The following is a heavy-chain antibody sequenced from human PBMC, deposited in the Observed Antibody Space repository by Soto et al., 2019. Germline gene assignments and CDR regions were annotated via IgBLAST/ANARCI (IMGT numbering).Heavy chain of an antibody. Sequence: GGSLRLSCAASGFTFCSYGMHWVRQAPGKGLEWVAVISYDGSNKYYADSVKGRFTISRDNSKNTLYLQMNSLRAEDTAVYYCAKDHYYDSSGYYFGGPLDYWGQGTLVTASS. J-gene: IGHJ4*02. CDR1: GFTFCSYG. D-gene: IGHD3-22*01. V-gene: IGHV3-30*18. CDR3: AKDHYYDSSGYYFGGPLDY. CDR2: ISYDGSNK.